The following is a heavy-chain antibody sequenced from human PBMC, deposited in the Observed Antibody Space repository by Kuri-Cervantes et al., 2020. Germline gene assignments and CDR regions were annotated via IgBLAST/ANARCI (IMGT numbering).Heavy chain of an antibody. Sequence: GSSLKISCAASGFTVSSNYVSWVRQAPGKGLEWVSVIYVSGSTYYIDSVKGRFTVSRDNSKNMVYLQMNSLRAEDTAVYYCARGPLRGVFDYWGQGTLVTVSS. CDR2: IYVSGST. V-gene: IGHV3-53*01. D-gene: IGHD3-3*01. CDR3: ARGPLRGVFDY. J-gene: IGHJ4*02. CDR1: GFTVSSNY.